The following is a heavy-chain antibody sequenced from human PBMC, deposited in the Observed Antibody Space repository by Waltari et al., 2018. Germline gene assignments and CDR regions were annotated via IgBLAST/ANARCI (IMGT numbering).Heavy chain of an antibody. V-gene: IGHV1-8*01. CDR3: ARGYSHDRDGAFDI. D-gene: IGHD4-4*01. CDR1: GYTFTSLH. J-gene: IGHJ3*02. CDR2: MDPKTGNT. Sequence: QERLVQSGAEVKKPGASVKVSFKASGYTFTSLHIHWRRQATGQGLEWLGWMDPKTGNTGYAQKFQSRDTMTSETYITTSYMDLNRLTSEDTAVYYCARGYSHDRDGAFDIWGQGTMVTVSS.